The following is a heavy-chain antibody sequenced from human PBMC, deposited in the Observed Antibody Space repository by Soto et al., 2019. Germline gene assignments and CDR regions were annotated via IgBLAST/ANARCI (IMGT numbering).Heavy chain of an antibody. CDR2: ISPGADVS. V-gene: IGHV3-23*01. D-gene: IGHD1-20*01. CDR3: VRRAITATTKWGAFDV. J-gene: IGHJ3*01. Sequence: EVQLLESGGGLVQPGGSWGLSCAASGLTFSTFVLNWVRQVQGKGLEWVSTISPGADVSHYTDSVKGRFTISRDNSRRTLHLQMDSLRVEDAAVYFCVRRAITATTKWGAFDVWGQGTAVTVSS. CDR1: GLTFSTFV.